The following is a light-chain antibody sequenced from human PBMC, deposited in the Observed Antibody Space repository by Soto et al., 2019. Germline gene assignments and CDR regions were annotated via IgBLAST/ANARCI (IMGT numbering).Light chain of an antibody. CDR3: QSYDSSLSGSRV. CDR2: GNS. CDR1: SSNIGAGYD. J-gene: IGLJ1*01. Sequence: SVLTQPPSVSGAPGQRVTISCTGSSSNIGAGYDVHWYQQLPGTAPKLLIYGNSNRPSGVSDRFSGSKSGTSASLAITGLQAEDEADYYCQSYDSSLSGSRVFGTGTKLTV. V-gene: IGLV1-40*01.